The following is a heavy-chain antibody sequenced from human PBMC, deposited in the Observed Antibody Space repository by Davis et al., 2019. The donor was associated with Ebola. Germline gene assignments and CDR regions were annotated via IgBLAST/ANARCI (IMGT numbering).Heavy chain of an antibody. J-gene: IGHJ6*02. Sequence: GESLKISCAASGFTFSSYGMHWVRQAPGKGLEWVAVISYDGSNKYYADSVKDRFTISRDNSKNTLYLQMNSLRAEDTAVYYCARDGDFGVVIGSHYGMDVWGQGTTVTVSS. V-gene: IGHV3-30*03. CDR1: GFTFSSYG. CDR2: ISYDGSNK. D-gene: IGHD3-3*01. CDR3: ARDGDFGVVIGSHYGMDV.